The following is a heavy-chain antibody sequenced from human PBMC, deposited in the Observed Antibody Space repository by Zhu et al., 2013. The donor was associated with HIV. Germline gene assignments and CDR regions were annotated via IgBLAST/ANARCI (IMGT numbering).Heavy chain of an antibody. CDR2: INPNSGGT. CDR1: GYTFTGYY. Sequence: QVQLVQSGAEVKKPGASVKVSCKAPGYTFTGYYMHWVRQAPGQGLEWMGWINPNSGGTNYAQKFQGWVTMTRDTSISTAYMELSRLRSDDTAVYYCAKSYCSGGSCYSIHFDYWGQGTLVTVSS. CDR3: AKSYCSGGSCYSIHFDY. D-gene: IGHD2-15*01. J-gene: IGHJ4*02. V-gene: IGHV1-2*04.